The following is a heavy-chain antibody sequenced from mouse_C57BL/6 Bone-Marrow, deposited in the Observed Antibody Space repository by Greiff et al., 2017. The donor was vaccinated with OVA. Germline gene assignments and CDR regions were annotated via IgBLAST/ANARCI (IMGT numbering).Heavy chain of an antibody. D-gene: IGHD2-12*01. CDR1: GFTFSDYY. J-gene: IGHJ3*01. CDR2: ISNGGGST. V-gene: IGHV5-12*01. CDR3: AREERLLWFDY. Sequence: EVKLVESGGGLVQPGGSLKLSCAASGFTFSDYYMYWVRQTPEKRLEWVAYISNGGGSTYYPDTVKGRFTISSDNAKNTLYLQMSRLKSEDTAMYYCAREERLLWFDYWGQGTLVTVSA.